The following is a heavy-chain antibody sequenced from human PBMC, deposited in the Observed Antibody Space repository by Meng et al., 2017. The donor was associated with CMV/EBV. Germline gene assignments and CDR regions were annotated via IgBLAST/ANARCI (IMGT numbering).Heavy chain of an antibody. CDR2: INPNSGGT. V-gene: IGHV1-2*02. Sequence: QVRLMPSRGAGNKPRAAVNVCCKATGYNFTGYNLHWVRQAPGQGLEWMGWINPNSGGTNYAQKFQGRVTMTRDTSISTAYMELSRLRSDDTAVYYCARDLGDTAIYWGQGTLVTVSS. CDR3: ARDLGDTAIY. J-gene: IGHJ4*02. D-gene: IGHD5-18*01. CDR1: GYNFTGYN.